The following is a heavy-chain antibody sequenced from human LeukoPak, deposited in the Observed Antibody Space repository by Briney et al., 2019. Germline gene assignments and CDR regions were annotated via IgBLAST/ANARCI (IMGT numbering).Heavy chain of an antibody. CDR2: IYYSGST. D-gene: IGHD3-22*01. CDR3: ASLIPPYYDSSGHLAYFDY. Sequence: PSETLSLTCTVSGGSISSYYWSWIRQPPGKGLEWIGYIYYSGSTNYNPSLKSRVTISVDTSKNQFSLKLSSVAAADTAVYYCASLIPPYYDSSGHLAYFDYWGQGTLVTVSS. CDR1: GGSISSYY. J-gene: IGHJ4*02. V-gene: IGHV4-59*12.